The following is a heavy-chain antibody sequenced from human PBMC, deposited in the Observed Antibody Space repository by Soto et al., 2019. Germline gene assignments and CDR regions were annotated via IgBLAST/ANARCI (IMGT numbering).Heavy chain of an antibody. CDR3: ARAGVATWLDP. D-gene: IGHD3-10*01. J-gene: IGHJ5*02. Sequence: QVQLVESGGGVVQPGRSLRLSCEGSGFTFNKYGMHWVRQAPGKGLEWVAIIWYDGSNDFYADSVKGRFTISKDNSKNKLYLEMDILRFEDTVIYYCARAGVATWLDPCGQGTLVTVYS. V-gene: IGHV3-33*01. CDR2: IWYDGSND. CDR1: GFTFNKYG.